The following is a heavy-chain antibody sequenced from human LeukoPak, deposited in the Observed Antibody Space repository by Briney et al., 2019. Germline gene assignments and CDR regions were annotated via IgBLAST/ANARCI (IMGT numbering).Heavy chain of an antibody. V-gene: IGHV4-59*08. Sequence: SETLSLTCTVSGGSISSYYWSWIRQPPGRGLEWIAYISDIGSINYNPSLKSRVTISLDTSKNQLSLKLRSVTAADTAVYYCAGHHPRNTVDFWGQGTLVTVSS. CDR3: AGHHPRNTVDF. J-gene: IGHJ4*02. D-gene: IGHD2-8*02. CDR1: GGSISSYY. CDR2: ISDIGSI.